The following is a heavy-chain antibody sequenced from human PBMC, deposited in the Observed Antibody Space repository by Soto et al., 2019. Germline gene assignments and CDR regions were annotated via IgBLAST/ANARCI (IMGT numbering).Heavy chain of an antibody. CDR1: GGPISSSNW. D-gene: IGHD1-1*01. V-gene: IGHV4-4*02. Sequence: QVQLQGSGPGLVKPSGTLSLTCAVSGGPISSSNWWSWVRQPPGTGLEWIGAIYHSGSSNYNPSLKSRVTLSVDKSKNQFSLNLRSVTAAHTALYYCARTGRKHFLSVEDDFDIRGKYTMVSVSS. CDR2: IYHSGSS. J-gene: IGHJ3*02. CDR3: ARTGRKHFLSVEDDFDI.